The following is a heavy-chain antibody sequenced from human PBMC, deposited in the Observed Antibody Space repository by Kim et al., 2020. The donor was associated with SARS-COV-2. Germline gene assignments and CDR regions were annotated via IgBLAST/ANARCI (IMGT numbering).Heavy chain of an antibody. CDR2: IVGSGRT. D-gene: IGHD3-3*01. Sequence: SETLSLICTVSGDSVSTTTSYWSWVRQAPGEGLEWIAYIVGSGRTKYNPSLMSRVYVSQDTSKNQFFLNFDAVTAADTAIYFCVRDDDVPGRVHWGQGTL. CDR3: VRDDDVPGRVH. J-gene: IGHJ4*02. V-gene: IGHV4-61*01. CDR1: GDSVSTTTSY.